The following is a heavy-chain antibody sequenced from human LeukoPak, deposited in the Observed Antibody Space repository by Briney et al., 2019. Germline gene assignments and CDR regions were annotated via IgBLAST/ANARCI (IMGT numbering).Heavy chain of an antibody. CDR2: ISSSSSTI. D-gene: IGHD3-10*01. V-gene: IGHV3-48*04. CDR3: ARGDYYGYFDY. CDR1: GFTFSSYS. J-gene: IGHJ4*02. Sequence: GGSLRLSCAASGFTFSSYSMNWVRQAPGKGLEWVSYISSSSSTIYYADSVKGRFTISRDNAKNSLYLQMNSLRAEDTAVYYCARGDYYGYFDYWGQGTLVTVSS.